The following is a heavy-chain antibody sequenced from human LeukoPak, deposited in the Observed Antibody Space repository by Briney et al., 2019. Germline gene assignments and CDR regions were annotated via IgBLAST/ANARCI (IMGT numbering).Heavy chain of an antibody. CDR1: GGAISSSRYY. Sequence: SETLSLTCTVSGGAISSSRYYWGWIRQPPGKGLEWIGSIFYSGSTYYNPSLKSRVTMSVDTSKNQFSLKLSSVTAADTAMYYCGRHQTMYYGMDVWGQGTAVTVSS. D-gene: IGHD4/OR15-4a*01. CDR3: GRHQTMYYGMDV. CDR2: IFYSGST. J-gene: IGHJ6*02. V-gene: IGHV4-39*01.